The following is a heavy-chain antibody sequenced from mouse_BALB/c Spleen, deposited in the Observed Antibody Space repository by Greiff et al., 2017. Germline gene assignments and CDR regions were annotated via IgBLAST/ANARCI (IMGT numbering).Heavy chain of an antibody. D-gene: IGHD1-1*01. J-gene: IGHJ1*01. V-gene: IGHV1S22*01. CDR2: IYPGSGST. CDR3: TKIYYGYWYFDV. Sequence: LQQPGSELVRPGASVKLSCKASGYTFTSYWMHWVKQRPGQGLEWIGNIYPGSGSTNYDEKFKSKATLTVDTSSSTAYMQLSSLTSEDSAVYYCTKIYYGYWYFDVGGAGTTVTVSS. CDR1: GYTFTSYW.